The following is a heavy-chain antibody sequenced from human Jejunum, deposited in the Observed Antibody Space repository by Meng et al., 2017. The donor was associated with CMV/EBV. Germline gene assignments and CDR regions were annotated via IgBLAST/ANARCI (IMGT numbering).Heavy chain of an antibody. CDR1: GYSFAKYY. Sequence: SGYSFAKYYIHWVRQAPGQRPEWMGIINPDGGSRSYAQQFHGRLAVTRDTSTATVYLELSGLQSVDSAIYYCTRATYTSSWSEAGFEFWGQGTLVTVSS. D-gene: IGHD2-2*01. CDR3: TRATYTSSWSEAGFEF. CDR2: INPDGGSR. V-gene: IGHV1-46*01. J-gene: IGHJ4*02.